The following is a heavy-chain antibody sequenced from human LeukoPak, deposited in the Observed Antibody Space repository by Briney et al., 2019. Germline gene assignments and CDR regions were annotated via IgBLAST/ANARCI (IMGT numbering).Heavy chain of an antibody. CDR1: GFTFSSYA. J-gene: IGHJ4*02. CDR2: ISGSGGST. V-gene: IGHV3-23*01. D-gene: IGHD6-13*01. Sequence: GGSLRLSCAASGFTFSSYAMSWVRQAPGKRLEWVSAISGSGGSTYYADSVKGRFTISRDNSKNTLYLQMNSLRAEDTAVYYCARAYSAAGTSYFDYWGQGTLVTVSS. CDR3: ARAYSAAGTSYFDY.